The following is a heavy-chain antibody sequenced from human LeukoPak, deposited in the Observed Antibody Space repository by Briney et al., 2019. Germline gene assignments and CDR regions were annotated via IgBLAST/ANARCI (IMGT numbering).Heavy chain of an antibody. J-gene: IGHJ4*02. CDR3: AREGDSSGWLDY. CDR2: IYYSGST. CDR1: GGSISSGDYY. V-gene: IGHV4-30-4*01. Sequence: PSQTLSLTCTVSGGSISSGDYYWSWIRQPPGKGLEWIGYIYYSGSTYYNPSLKSRVTISVDTSKNQFSLKLSSVTAADTAVYYCAREGDSSGWLDYWGPGTLVTVSS. D-gene: IGHD6-19*01.